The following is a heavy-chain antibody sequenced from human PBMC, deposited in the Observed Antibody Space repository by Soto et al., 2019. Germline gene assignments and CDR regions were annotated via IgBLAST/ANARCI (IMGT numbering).Heavy chain of an antibody. CDR1: GFTFSTYG. D-gene: IGHD5-18*01. CDR2: IWYDGSNK. J-gene: IGHJ4*02. CDR3: GRDGALGDTAVVDS. Sequence: QVQLVESGGGVVQPGKSLRLSCAASGFTFSTYGMHWVRQAPGKGLEWVAVIWYDGSNKYHGDSLKGRVTISRDNSKDTLDLQINNLRAEDTAVYYCGRDGALGDTAVVDSWGQGTLVTVSS. V-gene: IGHV3-33*01.